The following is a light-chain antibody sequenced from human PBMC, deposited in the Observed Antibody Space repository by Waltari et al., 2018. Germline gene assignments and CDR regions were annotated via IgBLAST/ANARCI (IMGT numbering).Light chain of an antibody. CDR1: SSDVGSYNR. CDR3: SSYSSITTFV. CDR2: DVN. Sequence: QSALTQPPSVSGSPGQSVTISCTGTSSDVGSYNRVSWYYQPPGTAPKLMIYDVNNRPSGVPDRFSGSKSGNTASLTISGLQAEDEADYYCSSYSSITTFVFGGGTKLTVL. J-gene: IGLJ3*02. V-gene: IGLV2-18*02.